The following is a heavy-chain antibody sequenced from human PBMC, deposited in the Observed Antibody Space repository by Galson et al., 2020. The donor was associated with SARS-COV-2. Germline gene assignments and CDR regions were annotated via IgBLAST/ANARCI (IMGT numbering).Heavy chain of an antibody. Sequence: GGSLRLSCAASGFNYSSYGMHWVRQAPGKGLERVAFIRYDGSKDYYADSVKGRFTISRDNSENTVYLQMNSLRAEDTAMYYCAKESWFDPWGQGTLVTVSS. V-gene: IGHV3-30*02. CDR2: IRYDGSKD. CDR1: GFNYSSYG. J-gene: IGHJ5*02. CDR3: AKESWFDP.